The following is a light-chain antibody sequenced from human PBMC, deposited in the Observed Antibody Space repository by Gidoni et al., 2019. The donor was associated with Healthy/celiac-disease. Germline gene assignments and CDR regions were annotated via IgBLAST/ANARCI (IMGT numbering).Light chain of an antibody. CDR2: AAS. Sequence: DIQMTPSPSSLSASIGDRVTITCRASQSISSYLNWYQQIPGKAPKLLIYAASSLESGVPSRFSGSGSGTDFTLTISSLQPEDFATYYCQQSYSTPRTFGQGTKVEIK. CDR1: QSISSY. CDR3: QQSYSTPRT. J-gene: IGKJ1*01. V-gene: IGKV1-39*01.